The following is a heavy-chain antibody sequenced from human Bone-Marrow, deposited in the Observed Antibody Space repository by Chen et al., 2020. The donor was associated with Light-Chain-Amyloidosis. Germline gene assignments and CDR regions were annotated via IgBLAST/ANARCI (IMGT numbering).Heavy chain of an antibody. CDR2: IYPDDSDA. CDR1: GYTFPNYW. J-gene: IGHJ4*02. Sequence: EVQLAHSVPAVKKTGESLKTSCTASGYTFPNYWIGWVRQMPGKGLEWMGVIYPDDSDARYSPSFEGQVTISADKSITTAYLQWRSLKASDTAMYYCARRRDGYNFDYWGQGTLVTVSS. V-gene: IGHV5-51*01. D-gene: IGHD5-12*01. CDR3: ARRRDGYNFDY.